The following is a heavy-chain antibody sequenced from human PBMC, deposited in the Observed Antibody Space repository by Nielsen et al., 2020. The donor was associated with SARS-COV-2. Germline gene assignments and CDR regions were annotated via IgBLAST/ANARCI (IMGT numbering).Heavy chain of an antibody. J-gene: IGHJ4*02. D-gene: IGHD3-9*01. CDR2: ITSSSERT. Sequence: GESLKISCAVSGLTFSTFGMSWVRQAPGKGLEWVSAITSSSERTYYADSVKGRFTISRDNAKNSLYLQMNSLRAEDTAVYYCAREGGAADYYDILTGYYPYYFDYWGQGTLVTVSS. V-gene: IGHV3-21*01. CDR3: AREGGAADYYDILTGYYPYYFDY. CDR1: GLTFSTFG.